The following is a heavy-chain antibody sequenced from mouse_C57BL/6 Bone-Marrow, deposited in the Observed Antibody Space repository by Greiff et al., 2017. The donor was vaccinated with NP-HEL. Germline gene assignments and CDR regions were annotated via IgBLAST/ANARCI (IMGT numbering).Heavy chain of an antibody. CDR3: ARHRTTVVARDWYFDV. J-gene: IGHJ1*03. Sequence: EVKVEESGGGLVQPGGSLKLSCAASGFTFSDYYMYWVRQTPEKRLEWVAYISNGGGSTYYPDTVKGRFTISRDNAKNTLYLQMSRLKSEDTAMYYCARHRTTVVARDWYFDVWGTGTTVTVSS. V-gene: IGHV5-12*01. CDR2: ISNGGGST. CDR1: GFTFSDYY. D-gene: IGHD1-1*01.